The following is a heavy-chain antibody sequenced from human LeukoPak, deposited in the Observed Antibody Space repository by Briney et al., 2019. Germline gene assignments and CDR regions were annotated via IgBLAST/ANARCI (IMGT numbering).Heavy chain of an antibody. CDR1: GVSISSYDW. CDR3: ARRVRFCRSGTCYQYYFDY. CDR2: IYLGGNT. Sequence: SGTLSLTCAVSGVSISSYDWLNWVRQPPGKGLEWIGEIYLGGNTNYNPSLKSRATISVDESNNQFSLKLHSVTDADTAVYFCARRVRFCRSGTCYQYYFDYWGQGILVTVSS. J-gene: IGHJ4*02. D-gene: IGHD1-26*01. V-gene: IGHV4-4*02.